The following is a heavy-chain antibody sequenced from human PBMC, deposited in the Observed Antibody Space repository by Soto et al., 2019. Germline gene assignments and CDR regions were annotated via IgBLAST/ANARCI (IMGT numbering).Heavy chain of an antibody. CDR3: AKKHCSSTSCYPTYYYYYGMDV. D-gene: IGHD2-2*01. Sequence: QVQLVESGGGVVQPGRSLPLSCAASGFTFSSYGMHWVRQAPGKGLEWVAVISYDGSNKYYADSVKGRFTISRDNSKNTLYLQMNSLRAEDTAVYYCAKKHCSSTSCYPTYYYYYGMDVWGQGTTVTVS. CDR2: ISYDGSNK. V-gene: IGHV3-30*18. CDR1: GFTFSSYG. J-gene: IGHJ6*02.